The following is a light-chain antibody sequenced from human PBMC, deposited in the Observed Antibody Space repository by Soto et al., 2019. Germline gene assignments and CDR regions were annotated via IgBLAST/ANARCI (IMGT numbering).Light chain of an antibody. CDR2: YND. CDR1: NSNIGNNE. Sequence: QSVLTQPPSVSEAPRQRVTISCPGSNSNIGNNEVSWYQQLPGKAPKLLIFYNDLLPSGVSDRFSGSKSGTSASLAISGLQSEDDADYYCASWDDSLNVYVLGTGTKVTVL. J-gene: IGLJ1*01. CDR3: ASWDDSLNVYV. V-gene: IGLV1-36*01.